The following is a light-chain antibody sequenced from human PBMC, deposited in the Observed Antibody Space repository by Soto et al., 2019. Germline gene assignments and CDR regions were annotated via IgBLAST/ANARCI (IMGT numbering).Light chain of an antibody. V-gene: IGLV2-23*02. J-gene: IGLJ1*01. CDR1: SSDVGSYNL. CDR3: CSYGGSYV. CDR2: EVS. Sequence: QSVLTRPASVSGSPGQSITISCTGTSSDVGSYNLVSWYQQHPGKAPKVMIYEVSKRPSVVSNRFSGSKSGNTASLTISGLQAEDEADYYCCSYGGSYVFGPGTKVTV.